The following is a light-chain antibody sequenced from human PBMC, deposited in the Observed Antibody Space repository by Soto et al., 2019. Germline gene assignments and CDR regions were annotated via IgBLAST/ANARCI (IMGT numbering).Light chain of an antibody. CDR3: QQYGSSTLT. V-gene: IGKV3-20*01. Sequence: DIVLTQSPCTLSFSPGETATLSCRASQSGSSSYLAWYQQISGQAPSLLIYAASSRATGIPDRFSGSGSGTNFNLTISRLEPEDFAVYYFQQYGSSTLTFGGGTQVQIK. J-gene: IGKJ4*01. CDR1: QSGSSSY. CDR2: AAS.